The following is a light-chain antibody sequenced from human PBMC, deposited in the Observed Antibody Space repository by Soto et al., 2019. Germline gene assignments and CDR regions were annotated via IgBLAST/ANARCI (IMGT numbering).Light chain of an antibody. V-gene: IGKV3-15*01. Sequence: EIVMTQSPATLSVSPGERATLSCRASQSVSINLAWYQHKPGQAHRLLIYDTSNRATDIPARFSGSGSGTDFTLNISSLQSEDCAVYYCQQYTDWPPWTFGQGTKVEIK. J-gene: IGKJ1*01. CDR3: QQYTDWPPWT. CDR1: QSVSIN. CDR2: DTS.